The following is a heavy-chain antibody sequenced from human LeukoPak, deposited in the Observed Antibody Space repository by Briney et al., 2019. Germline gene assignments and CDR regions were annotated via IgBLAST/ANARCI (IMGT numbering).Heavy chain of an antibody. CDR3: ASTTGSNYDFWSGYNFDY. CDR1: GGTFSSYA. V-gene: IGHV1-69*05. CDR2: IIPIFGTA. D-gene: IGHD3-3*01. J-gene: IGHJ4*02. Sequence: SVKVSCKASGGTFSSYAISWVRQAPGQGLEWMGRIIPIFGTANYAQKFQGRVTVTTDESTSTAYMELSSLRSEDTAVYYCASTTGSNYDFWSGYNFDYWGQGTLVTVSS.